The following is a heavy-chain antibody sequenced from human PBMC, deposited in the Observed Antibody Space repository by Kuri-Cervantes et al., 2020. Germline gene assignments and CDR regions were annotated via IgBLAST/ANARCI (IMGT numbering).Heavy chain of an antibody. CDR3: ARGNRNTKDAFDI. CDR1: GFTFDDYA. V-gene: IGHV3-9*01. CDR2: ISWNSGSI. D-gene: IGHD1-14*01. J-gene: IGHJ3*02. Sequence: SLRLSCAASGFTFDDYAMHWVRQAPGKGLEWVSGISWNSGSIGYADSVKGRFTISRDNVKNSLYLQVSSPRAEDTAVYYCARGNRNTKDAFDIWGQGTVVTVSS.